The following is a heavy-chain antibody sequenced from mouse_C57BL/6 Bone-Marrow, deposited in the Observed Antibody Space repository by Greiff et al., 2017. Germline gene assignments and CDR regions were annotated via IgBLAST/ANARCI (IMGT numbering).Heavy chain of an antibody. Sequence: VKLQQSGPELVKPGASVKISCKASGYSFTSYYIHWVKQRPGQGLEWIGWIYPGSGNTKYNEKFKGKATLTADTSSSTAYMQLSSLTSEDSAVYYCARSNSSGYVIFDYWGQGTTLTVSS. CDR1: GYSFTSYY. J-gene: IGHJ2*01. V-gene: IGHV1-66*01. CDR2: IYPGSGNT. D-gene: IGHD3-2*02. CDR3: ARSNSSGYVIFDY.